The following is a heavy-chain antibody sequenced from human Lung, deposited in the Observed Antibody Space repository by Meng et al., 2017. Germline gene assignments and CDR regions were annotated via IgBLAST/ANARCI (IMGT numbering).Heavy chain of an antibody. D-gene: IGHD2-2*01. Sequence: ESGPGLVKPAGTLSLTCGVSGGSISSSNWWSWVRQPPGKGLEWIGEIYHSGGTKYNPSLKSRVTISVDKSKNQFSLKLSSVTAADTAVYYCARGLGEAVVPRTMFDYWGQGTLVTVSS. CDR2: IYHSGGT. J-gene: IGHJ4*02. CDR3: ARGLGEAVVPRTMFDY. V-gene: IGHV4-4*02. CDR1: GGSISSSNW.